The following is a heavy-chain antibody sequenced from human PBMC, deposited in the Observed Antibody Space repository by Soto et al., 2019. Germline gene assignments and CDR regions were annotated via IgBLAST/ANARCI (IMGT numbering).Heavy chain of an antibody. D-gene: IGHD4-17*01. Sequence: ASVKVSCKASGYTFTSYGISWVRQAPGQGLEWMGWISAYNGNTNYAQKLQGRVTMTTDTPTSTAYMELRSLRSDDTAVYYCARGEDAYGDPDAFEIWGQGTMVTVSS. CDR3: ARGEDAYGDPDAFEI. CDR2: ISAYNGNT. CDR1: GYTFTSYG. V-gene: IGHV1-18*01. J-gene: IGHJ3*02.